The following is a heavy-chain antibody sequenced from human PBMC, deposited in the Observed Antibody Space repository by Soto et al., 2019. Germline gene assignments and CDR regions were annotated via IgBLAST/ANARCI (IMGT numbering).Heavy chain of an antibody. CDR3: ARAYDFWSGYPPIDY. J-gene: IGHJ4*02. CDR2: IWYDGSNK. V-gene: IGHV3-33*01. D-gene: IGHD3-3*01. Sequence: GSLRLSCAASGFTFSSYGMHWVRQAPGKGLEWVAVIWYDGSNKYYADSVKGRFTISRDNSKNTLYLQMNSLRAEDTAVYYCARAYDFWSGYPPIDYWGQGTLVTVSS. CDR1: GFTFSSYG.